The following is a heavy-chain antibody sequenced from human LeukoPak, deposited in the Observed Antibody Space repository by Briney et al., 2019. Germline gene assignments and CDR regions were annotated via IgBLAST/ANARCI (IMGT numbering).Heavy chain of an antibody. Sequence: PSETLSLTCAVYGGSFSGYYWSWIRQPPGKGLEWIGEINHSGSTNYNPSLKSRVTISVDTSKNQFSLKLSSVTAADTAVYYCARGNTYYYGSSGYYYDYWGQGTLVTVSS. CDR2: INHSGST. CDR1: GGSFSGYY. CDR3: ARGNTYYYGSSGYYYDY. D-gene: IGHD3-22*01. J-gene: IGHJ4*02. V-gene: IGHV4-34*01.